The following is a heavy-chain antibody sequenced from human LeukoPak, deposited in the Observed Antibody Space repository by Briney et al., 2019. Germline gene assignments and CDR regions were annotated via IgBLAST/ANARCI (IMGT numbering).Heavy chain of an antibody. CDR2: IYYSGST. D-gene: IGHD3-22*01. J-gene: IGHJ3*02. CDR1: GGSISSHY. CDR3: ARDYYDMYAFDI. Sequence: PSETLSLTCTVSGGSISSHYWSWIRQPPGKGLEWIGYIYYSGSTNYNPSLKSRVTISVDTSKNQFSLKLSSVTAADTAVYYCARDYYDMYAFDIWGQGTMATVSS. V-gene: IGHV4-59*11.